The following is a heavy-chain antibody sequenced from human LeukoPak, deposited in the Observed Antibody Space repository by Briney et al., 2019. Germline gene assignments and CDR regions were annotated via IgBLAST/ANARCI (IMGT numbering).Heavy chain of an antibody. V-gene: IGHV1-2*02. CDR2: INPNSGGT. CDR3: ARGADYDILTGYYLPDY. CDR1: GYTFTGYY. J-gene: IGHJ4*02. D-gene: IGHD3-9*01. Sequence: ASVKVSCKASGYTFTGYYMHWVRQAPGQGLEWMGWINPNSGGTNYAQKFQGRVTMTRDTSISTAYMELSRLRSEDTAVYYCARGADYDILTGYYLPDYWGQGTLVTVSS.